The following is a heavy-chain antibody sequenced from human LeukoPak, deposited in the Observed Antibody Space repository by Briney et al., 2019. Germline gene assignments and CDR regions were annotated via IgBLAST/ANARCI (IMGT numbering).Heavy chain of an antibody. V-gene: IGHV3-11*04. J-gene: IGHJ4*02. D-gene: IGHD6-13*01. CDR1: GFTFSDYY. CDR2: ISSSGSTI. CDR3: ARDMTTGYSSSWYGDGDFRFDY. Sequence: GGSLRLSCAASGFTFSDYYMSWIRQAPGKGLEWVSYISSSGSTIYYADSVKGRFTISRDNAKNSLHLQMNSLRAEDTAVYYCARDMTTGYSSSWYGDGDFRFDYWGQGTLVTVSS.